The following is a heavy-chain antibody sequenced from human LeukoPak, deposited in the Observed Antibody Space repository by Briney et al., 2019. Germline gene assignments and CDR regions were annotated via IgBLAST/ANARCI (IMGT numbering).Heavy chain of an antibody. CDR1: GYTFTGYY. CDR3: ARDSRYSYGLNYYFDY. J-gene: IGHJ4*02. V-gene: IGHV1-69*05. CDR2: ITPIFGTA. Sequence: SVKVSCKASGYTFTGYYMQWVRQAPGQGLEWMGRITPIFGTANYAQKFQGRVTITTDESTSTAYMELSSLRSEDTAVYYCARDSRYSYGLNYYFDYWGQGTLVTVSS. D-gene: IGHD5-18*01.